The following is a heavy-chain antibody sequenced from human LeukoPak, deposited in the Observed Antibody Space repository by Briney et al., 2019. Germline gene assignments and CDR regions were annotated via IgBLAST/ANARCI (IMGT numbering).Heavy chain of an antibody. V-gene: IGHV3-21*04. CDR2: ISGSGYYK. D-gene: IGHD3-22*01. Sequence: SGGSLRLSCAASGFTFKSYAMSWVRQAPGKGLEWVSSISGSGYYKYHGDSVKGRFTISRDNAKNSLYLQMNSLRAGDTAVYYCATPLDYYDSSGYHQGGDWGQGTLVTVSS. CDR1: GFTFKSYA. J-gene: IGHJ4*02. CDR3: ATPLDYYDSSGYHQGGD.